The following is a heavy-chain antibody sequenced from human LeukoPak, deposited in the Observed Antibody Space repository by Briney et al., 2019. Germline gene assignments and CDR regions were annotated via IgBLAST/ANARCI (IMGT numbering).Heavy chain of an antibody. V-gene: IGHV3-30*02. CDR2: IRYDGSNK. CDR1: GFTFSSYG. D-gene: IGHD2-15*01. Sequence: GGSLRLSCAASGFTFSSYGMHWVRQAPGKGLEWVAFIRYDGSNKYYADSVKGRFTISRDNSKNTLYLQMNSLRAEDTAVYSCARGPLSGNPYWCFDLWGRGTLVTVSS. J-gene: IGHJ2*01. CDR3: ARGPLSGNPYWCFDL.